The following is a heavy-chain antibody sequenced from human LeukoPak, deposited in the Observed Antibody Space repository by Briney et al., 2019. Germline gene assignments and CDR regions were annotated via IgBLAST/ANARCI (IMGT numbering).Heavy chain of an antibody. V-gene: IGHV4-4*08. CDR2: IYTSGST. J-gene: IGHJ6*03. D-gene: IGHD5-24*01. CDR1: GGSFSGYY. CDR3: ARDRRDGYNYYYYYYMDV. Sequence: SETLSLTCAVYGGSFSGYYWSWLRQPPGKGLEWIGRIYTSGSTNYNPSLKSRVTISVHTSKNRFSLKLSSVTAADTAVYYCARDRRDGYNYYYYYYMDVWGKGTTVTISS.